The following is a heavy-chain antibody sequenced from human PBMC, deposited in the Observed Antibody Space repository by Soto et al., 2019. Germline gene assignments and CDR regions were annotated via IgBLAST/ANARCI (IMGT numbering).Heavy chain of an antibody. D-gene: IGHD3-16*01. Sequence: QITLKESGRALVKPTQTLTLTCTFSGFSLSTSGVGVGWIRQPPGEALEWLALIYWDDYKHFSPSLESRLTINKDTSKNQVALTMTHMDPVDTATYYCVQTGGGDRILDYWGQGTLVTVSS. CDR3: VQTGGGDRILDY. V-gene: IGHV2-5*02. CDR1: GFSLSTSGVG. CDR2: IYWDDYK. J-gene: IGHJ4*02.